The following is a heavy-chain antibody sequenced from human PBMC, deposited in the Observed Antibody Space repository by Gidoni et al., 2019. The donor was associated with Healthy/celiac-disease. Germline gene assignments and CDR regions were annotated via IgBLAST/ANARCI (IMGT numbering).Heavy chain of an antibody. J-gene: IGHJ3*02. Sequence: QVQLVQSGAEVKKPGSSVKVSCKASGGTFSSYAISWVRQAPGQGLEWMGGIIPIVGTANYAQKFQGRVTSTADESTSTAYMELSSLRSEDTAVYYCARDPAYYDFWSGDGGTFDIWGQGTMVTVSS. V-gene: IGHV1-69*01. D-gene: IGHD3-3*01. CDR2: IIPIVGTA. CDR3: ARDPAYYDFWSGDGGTFDI. CDR1: GGTFSSYA.